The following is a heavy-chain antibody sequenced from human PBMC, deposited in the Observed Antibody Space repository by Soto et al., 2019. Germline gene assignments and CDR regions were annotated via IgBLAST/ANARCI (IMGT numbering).Heavy chain of an antibody. D-gene: IGHD1-1*01. CDR2: IYSGETT. J-gene: IGHJ4*02. CDR3: TRDGRGLGRLSLLEY. CDR1: GFNVNSDY. Sequence: PVGSLTLSCAASGFNVNSDYMNWVRQTPGKGLEWVASIYSGETTYYADSVRGRFTISSDKSKNTLYFQLSSLRIEDTAVYYCTRDGRGLGRLSLLEYWGQGVLVTV. V-gene: IGHV3-53*01.